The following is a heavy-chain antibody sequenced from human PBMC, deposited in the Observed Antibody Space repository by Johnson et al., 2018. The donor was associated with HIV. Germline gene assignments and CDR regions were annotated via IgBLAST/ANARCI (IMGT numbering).Heavy chain of an antibody. Sequence: QVQLVESGGGLIQPGGSLRLSCAASGFTVSSNHMSWVRPAPGKGLERVAFIWSDGSNKHNDDSLKGGFTIARDNAKNSRYQQMNSLRAEDTAVYYCAREHEMATNGDAFDIWGQGTMVTVSS. D-gene: IGHD5-24*01. V-gene: IGHV3-33*08. J-gene: IGHJ3*02. CDR1: GFTVSSNH. CDR3: AREHEMATNGDAFDI. CDR2: IWSDGSNK.